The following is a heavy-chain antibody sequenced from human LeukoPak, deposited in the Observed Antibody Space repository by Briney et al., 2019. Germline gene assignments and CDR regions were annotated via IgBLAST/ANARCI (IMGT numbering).Heavy chain of an antibody. Sequence: SQTLSLTCAISGDSVSSNSSWNWIRQSPSRGLEWLGRTYYRSKWYNDYAVSVKSRITINPDTSKNQFSLQLNSVTPEDTAVYYCARDFNWGFDYWDQGTLVTVSS. V-gene: IGHV6-1*01. CDR1: GDSVSSNSS. D-gene: IGHD7-27*01. CDR3: ARDFNWGFDY. J-gene: IGHJ4*02. CDR2: TYYRSKWYN.